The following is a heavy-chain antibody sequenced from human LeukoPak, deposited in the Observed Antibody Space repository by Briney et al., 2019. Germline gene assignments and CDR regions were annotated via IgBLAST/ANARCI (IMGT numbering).Heavy chain of an antibody. CDR2: ISVYNGYT. J-gene: IGHJ4*02. Sequence: ASVKVSCKASGYTFTSYHINWVRQAPGQGLEWMGWISVYNGYTEFAQTFQGRVTMTTDTSTRTTYMELRGLRSDDTAVYYCARDSGWELKQYYFDHWGQGTLVTVSS. CDR3: ARDSGWELKQYYFDH. V-gene: IGHV1-18*01. CDR1: GYTFTSYH. D-gene: IGHD1-26*01.